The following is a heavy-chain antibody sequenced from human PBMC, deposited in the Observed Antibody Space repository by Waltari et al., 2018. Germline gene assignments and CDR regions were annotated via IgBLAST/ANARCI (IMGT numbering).Heavy chain of an antibody. V-gene: IGHV3-30*01. CDR3: ARDEGWLLFPYYAMDV. CDR2: ISYEGSAK. D-gene: IGHD2-2*01. J-gene: IGHJ6*02. Sequence: QGQLVESGGVVVQPGRSLRLSCAASGVTCRRYALLRVRQAPGKGLEWVELISYEGSAKFYADPVKGRFAISRDNSKDTLYLQMNSLRAEDTAVYYCARDEGWLLFPYYAMDVWGQGATVTVS. CDR1: GVTCRRYA.